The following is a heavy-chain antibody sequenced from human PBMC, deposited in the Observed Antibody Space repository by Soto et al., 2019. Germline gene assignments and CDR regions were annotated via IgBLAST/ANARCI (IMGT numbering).Heavy chain of an antibody. D-gene: IGHD1-26*01. V-gene: IGHV1-3*01. CDR1: GYTFTSYA. CDR2: INAGNGNT. J-gene: IGHJ6*02. CDR3: ARSQVGRPLDV. Sequence: ASVKVSCKASGYTFTSYAMHWVRQAPGQRLEWMGWINAGNGNTKYSQKSQGRVTMTRDTSTSTVHMELITLRSEDTAVYYCARSQVGRPLDVWGPGTTVTVSS.